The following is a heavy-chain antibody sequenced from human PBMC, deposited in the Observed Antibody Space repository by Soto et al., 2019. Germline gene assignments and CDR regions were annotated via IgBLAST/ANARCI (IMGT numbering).Heavy chain of an antibody. CDR3: ARHNRPITFGGVIGPGFDP. CDR1: GGSISSSSYY. J-gene: IGHJ5*02. CDR2: IYYSGST. V-gene: IGHV4-39*01. D-gene: IGHD3-16*02. Sequence: SETLSLTCTVSGGSISSSSYYWGWIRQPPGKGLEWIGSIYYSGSTYYNPSLKSRVTISVDTSKNQFSLKLSSVTAADTAVYYCARHNRPITFGGVIGPGFDPWGQGTLVTVSS.